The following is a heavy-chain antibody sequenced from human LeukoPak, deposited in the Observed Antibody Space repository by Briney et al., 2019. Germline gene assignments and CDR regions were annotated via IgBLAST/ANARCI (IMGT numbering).Heavy chain of an antibody. Sequence: SQTLSLTCAISGDSVSRNSAAWNWIRQSPSRGLEWLGRAYYRSKWYNDYAVSVKSRITINPDTSKNQFSLQLNSVTPEDTAVYYCARENGYDILTGFLSWGQGTLVTVSS. CDR3: ARENGYDILTGFLS. D-gene: IGHD3-9*01. CDR2: AYYRSKWYN. V-gene: IGHV6-1*01. CDR1: GDSVSRNSAA. J-gene: IGHJ5*02.